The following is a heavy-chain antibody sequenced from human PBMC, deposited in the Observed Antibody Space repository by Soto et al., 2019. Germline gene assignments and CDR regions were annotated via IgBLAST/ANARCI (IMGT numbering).Heavy chain of an antibody. Sequence: SSETLSLTCTVSGGSVTSGNYYWSWIRQPPGKGLEWIGHIYYSGSTNYNPSLKSRVTISVDASKNQFSLKLSSVTAADTAIYYCARGPVVTPFVDYWGQGTLVTVSS. CDR3: ARGPVVTPFVDY. CDR1: GGSVTSGNYY. V-gene: IGHV4-61*01. J-gene: IGHJ4*02. D-gene: IGHD2-21*02. CDR2: IYYSGST.